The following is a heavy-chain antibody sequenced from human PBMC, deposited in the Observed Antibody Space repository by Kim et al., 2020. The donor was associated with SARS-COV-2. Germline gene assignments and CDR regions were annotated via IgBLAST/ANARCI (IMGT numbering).Heavy chain of an antibody. J-gene: IGHJ6*02. V-gene: IGHV3-23*01. CDR2: ISGSGGRTTISGSGGRT. CDR1: GFTFSSYA. Sequence: GGSLRLSCAASGFTFSSYAMSWVRQAPGKGLEWVSTISGSGGRTTISGSGGRTYYAGSVKGRFTISRDNSRNTRYLQMNSLRAEDTAVYFGAKFQGYYYYYGMGVWGQGTTVTVSS. CDR3: AKFQGYYYYYGMGV.